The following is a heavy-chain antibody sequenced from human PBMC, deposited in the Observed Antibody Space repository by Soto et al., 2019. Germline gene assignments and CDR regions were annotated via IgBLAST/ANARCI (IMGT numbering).Heavy chain of an antibody. V-gene: IGHV1-18*01. J-gene: IGHJ6*02. Sequence: ASVKVSCKASGYTFTSYGISWVRQAPGQGLEWMGWISAYNGNTNYAQKLQGRVTMTADTSTSTAYMELRSLRSDDTAVYYCARGGGGISSWYGDYYYYGMDVWGQGTTVTVS. D-gene: IGHD6-13*01. CDR2: ISAYNGNT. CDR3: ARGGGGISSWYGDYYYYGMDV. CDR1: GYTFTSYG.